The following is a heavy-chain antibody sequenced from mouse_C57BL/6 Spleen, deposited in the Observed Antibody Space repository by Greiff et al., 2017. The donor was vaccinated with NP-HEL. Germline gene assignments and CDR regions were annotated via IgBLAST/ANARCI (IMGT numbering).Heavy chain of an antibody. Sequence: VKLQESGAELVKPGASVKISCKASGYAFSSYWMNWVKQRPGKGLEWIGQIYPGDGDTNYNGKFKGKATLTADKSSSTAYMQLSSLTSEDSAVYFCARRRPWYFDVWGTGTTVTVSS. CDR2: IYPGDGDT. V-gene: IGHV1-80*01. CDR3: ARRRPWYFDV. CDR1: GYAFSSYW. J-gene: IGHJ1*03.